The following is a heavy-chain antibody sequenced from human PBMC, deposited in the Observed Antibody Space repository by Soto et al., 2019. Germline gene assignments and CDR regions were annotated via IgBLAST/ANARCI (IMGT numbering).Heavy chain of an antibody. Sequence: PSETLSLTCTVSGGSISSGGYYWSWIRQHPGKGLEWIGYIYYSGSTYYNPSLKSRVTISVDTSKNQFSLKLSSVTAADTAVYYCASSGAYGSLKRLPFDYWGQGTLVTVSS. J-gene: IGHJ4*02. CDR1: GGSISSGGYY. V-gene: IGHV4-31*03. D-gene: IGHD3-10*01. CDR2: IYYSGST. CDR3: ASSGAYGSLKRLPFDY.